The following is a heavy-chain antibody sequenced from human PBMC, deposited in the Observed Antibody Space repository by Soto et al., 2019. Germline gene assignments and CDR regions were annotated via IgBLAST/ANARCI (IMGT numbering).Heavy chain of an antibody. CDR3: ALSHWWLPHPPDMYYFDY. J-gene: IGHJ4*02. CDR2: INAGNGNT. Sequence: ASLKVSCKASGYTFPSYARHWVRQAPGQRLEWMGWINAGNGNTKYSQKFQGRVTITRDTSASTAYMALSSLRSDDTAVYYSALSHWWLPHPPDMYYFDYWGQGTLVTVSS. D-gene: IGHD2-8*02. CDR1: GYTFPSYA. V-gene: IGHV1-3*01.